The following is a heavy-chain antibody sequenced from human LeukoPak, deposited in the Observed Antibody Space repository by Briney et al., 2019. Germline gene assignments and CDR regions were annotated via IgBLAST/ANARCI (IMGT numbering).Heavy chain of an antibody. CDR1: GGSISSYY. Sequence: SETLSLTCTVSGGSISSYYWSWIRQPPGKGLEWIGYIYYSGSTNYNPSLKSRVTISVDTSKNQFSLKLSSVTAADTAVYYCARGIRGYYYHYYMDVWGKGTTVTISS. V-gene: IGHV4-59*01. J-gene: IGHJ6*03. CDR3: ARGIRGYYYHYYMDV. D-gene: IGHD3-10*01. CDR2: IYYSGST.